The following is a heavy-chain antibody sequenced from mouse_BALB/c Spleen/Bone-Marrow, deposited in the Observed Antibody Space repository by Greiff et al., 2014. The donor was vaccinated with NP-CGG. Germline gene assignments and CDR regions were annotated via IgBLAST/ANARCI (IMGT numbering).Heavy chain of an antibody. CDR1: GYTFTTYW. D-gene: IGHD2-4*01. J-gene: IGHJ1*01. CDR2: INPSTGNT. CDR3: ARRLRDWYFDV. V-gene: IGHV1-7*01. Sequence: LQESGAELAKPGASVKMSCKASGYTFTTYWIHWVKQRPGQGLEWIGYINPSTGNTEYNQKFRDRATLTADKSSSTPYMQLSSLTSEDSAVYYCARRLRDWYFDVWGAGTTVTVSS.